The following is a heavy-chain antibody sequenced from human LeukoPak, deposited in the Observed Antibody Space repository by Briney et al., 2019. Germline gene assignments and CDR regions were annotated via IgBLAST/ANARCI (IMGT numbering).Heavy chain of an antibody. CDR3: AREGYCGGDCSGYYFDY. Sequence: GASVKVSCKASGYTFTGYYMHWVRQAPGQGLEWMGWINPNSGGTNYAQKFQGRVTMTRDTSISTAYMELSRLRSDDTAVYYCAREGYCGGDCSGYYFDYWGQGTLVTVSS. CDR2: INPNSGGT. J-gene: IGHJ4*02. V-gene: IGHV1-2*02. CDR1: GYTFTGYY. D-gene: IGHD2-21*02.